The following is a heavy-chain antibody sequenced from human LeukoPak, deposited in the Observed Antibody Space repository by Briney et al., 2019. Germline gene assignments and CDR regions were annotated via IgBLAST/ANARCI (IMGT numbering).Heavy chain of an antibody. Sequence: GESLKISCKGSGYSFTSYWIGWVRQMPGKGLEWMGIIYPGDSDTRYSPSFQGQVTISADKSISTAYLQWSSLKASDTAMYYCARHARIVVPAAMRGDLYYYYYYMGVWGKGTTVTVSS. CDR2: IYPGDSDT. J-gene: IGHJ6*03. CDR3: ARHARIVVPAAMRGDLYYYYYYMGV. D-gene: IGHD2-2*01. V-gene: IGHV5-51*01. CDR1: GYSFTSYW.